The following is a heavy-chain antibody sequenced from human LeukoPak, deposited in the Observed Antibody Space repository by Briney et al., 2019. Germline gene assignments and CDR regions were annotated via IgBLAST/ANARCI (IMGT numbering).Heavy chain of an antibody. CDR1: GFTFSSYG. D-gene: IGHD5-18*01. V-gene: IGHV3-30*02. J-gene: IGHJ6*04. Sequence: GGSLRLSCAASGFTFSSYGMHWVRQAPGKGLEWVAFIRSDGSDEYYADSVKGRFTIYRDNSKNTLYLQMSSLKAEDTAVYYCASIYSYGLGDVWGKGTTVTVSS. CDR3: ASIYSYGLGDV. CDR2: IRSDGSDE.